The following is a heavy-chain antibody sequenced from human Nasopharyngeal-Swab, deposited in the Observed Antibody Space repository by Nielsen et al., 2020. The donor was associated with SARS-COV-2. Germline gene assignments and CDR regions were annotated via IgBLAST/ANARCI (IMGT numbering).Heavy chain of an antibody. J-gene: IGHJ3*02. CDR3: ARVRYYYDSSGYYHPRSESGFTDAFDI. Sequence: ASGKVSCKASGYTFTSYAMHWVRQAPGQRLEWMGWINAGNGNTKYSQKSQGRVTITRDTSASTAYMELSSLRSEDTAVYYCARVRYYYDSSGYYHPRSESGFTDAFDIWGQGTMVTVSS. V-gene: IGHV1-3*01. CDR2: INAGNGNT. CDR1: GYTFTSYA. D-gene: IGHD3-22*01.